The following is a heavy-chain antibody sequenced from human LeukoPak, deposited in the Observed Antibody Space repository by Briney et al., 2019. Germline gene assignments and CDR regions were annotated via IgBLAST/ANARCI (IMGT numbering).Heavy chain of an antibody. Sequence: SENLSLTCSVSGYSISSIHCWGWIRQPPGKGLEWIGSICQSGSTYYSPPLKSRVIVSLDTSKNQFSLRLTSVTAADTAVYYCVRICCYFDSGSNPNWFDPWGQGTLVTVPS. J-gene: IGHJ5*02. V-gene: IGHV4-38-2*02. CDR2: ICQSGST. D-gene: IGHD3-10*01. CDR1: GYSISSIHC. CDR3: VRICCYFDSGSNPNWFDP.